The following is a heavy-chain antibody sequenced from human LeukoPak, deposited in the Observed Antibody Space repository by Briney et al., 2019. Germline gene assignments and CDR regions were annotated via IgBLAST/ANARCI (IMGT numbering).Heavy chain of an antibody. Sequence: RGGSLRLSCAASGFTFTSYGMHWVRQAPGKGLEWVAVISSDGSNKYYADSVKGRFTISRDNSKNTVYLQMHSLRAEDTAVYYCAKDHVYDSSGRYSMFGYWGQGTL. J-gene: IGHJ4*02. V-gene: IGHV3-30*18. CDR1: GFTFTSYG. D-gene: IGHD3-22*01. CDR3: AKDHVYDSSGRYSMFGY. CDR2: ISSDGSNK.